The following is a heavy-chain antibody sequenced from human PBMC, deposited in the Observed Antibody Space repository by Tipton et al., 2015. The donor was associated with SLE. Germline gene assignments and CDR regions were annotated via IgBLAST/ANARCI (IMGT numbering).Heavy chain of an antibody. J-gene: IGHJ4*02. CDR2: VKQDGSET. Sequence: SLRLSCAAAGFTFSSYWMTWVRLAPGKGLEWVANVKQDGSETNYMDSVKGRFTISRDNAKNSLYLQMNSLTVEDTAVYYCARVNVGYSSSWHFDSWGQGTPVTVSS. D-gene: IGHD6-13*01. CDR3: ARVNVGYSSSWHFDS. CDR1: GFTFSSYW. V-gene: IGHV3-7*01.